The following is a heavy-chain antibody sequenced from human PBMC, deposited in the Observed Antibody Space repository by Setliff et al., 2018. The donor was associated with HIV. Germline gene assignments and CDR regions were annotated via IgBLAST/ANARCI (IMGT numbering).Heavy chain of an antibody. CDR1: GYSFTSYW. CDR2: IDPSDSYT. D-gene: IGHD3-10*02. CDR3: ARHVNYYYYMDV. V-gene: IGHV5-10-1*01. J-gene: IGHJ6*03. Sequence: GESLTISCKGSGYSFTSYWISWVRQMPGKGLEWMGRIDPSDSYTNYSPSFQGHVTISADKSISTAYLQWSSLKASDTAMYYCARHVNYYYYMDVWGKRTTVTVSS.